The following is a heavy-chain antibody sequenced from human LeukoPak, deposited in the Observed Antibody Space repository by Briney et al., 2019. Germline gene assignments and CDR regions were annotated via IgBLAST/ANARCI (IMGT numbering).Heavy chain of an antibody. CDR1: GYTFTNYY. CDR2: INPNSGGT. Sequence: ASVKVSCKASGYTFTNYYMHWVRQAPGQGLEWMGWINPNSGGTNYAQKFQGRVTMTRDTSISTAYMELSRLRSDDTAVYYCAIRGAGGSFGGYYFDYWGQGTLVTVSS. V-gene: IGHV1-2*02. D-gene: IGHD1-26*01. CDR3: AIRGAGGSFGGYYFDY. J-gene: IGHJ4*02.